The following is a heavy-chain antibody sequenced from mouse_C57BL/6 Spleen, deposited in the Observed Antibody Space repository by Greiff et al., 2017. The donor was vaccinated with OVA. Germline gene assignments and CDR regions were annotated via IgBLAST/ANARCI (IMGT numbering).Heavy chain of an antibody. CDR1: GYSITSGYY. D-gene: IGHD3-3*01. Sequence: VQLKESGPGLVKPSQSLSLTCSVTGYSITSGYYWNWIRQFPGNKLEWMGYISYDGSNNYNPSLKNRISITRDTSKNQFFLKLNSVTTEDTATYYCARGGGTGAMDYWGQGTSGTVSS. J-gene: IGHJ4*01. CDR2: ISYDGSN. CDR3: ARGGGTGAMDY. V-gene: IGHV3-6*01.